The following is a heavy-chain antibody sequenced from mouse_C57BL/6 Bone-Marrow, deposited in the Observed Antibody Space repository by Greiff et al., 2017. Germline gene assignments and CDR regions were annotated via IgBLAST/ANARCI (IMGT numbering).Heavy chain of an antibody. CDR1: GFTFSSYA. D-gene: IGHD1-1*01. Sequence: EVMLVESGEGLVKPGGSLKLSCAASGFTFSSYAMSWVRQTPEKRLEWVAYISSGGDYIYYADTVKGRFTISRDNAWNALYLQISNLKSEDTAMYSCTRGDYYGIAWYFGVWGTGPTVTVAS. CDR3: TRGDYYGIAWYFGV. J-gene: IGHJ1*03. V-gene: IGHV5-9-1*02. CDR2: ISSGGDYI.